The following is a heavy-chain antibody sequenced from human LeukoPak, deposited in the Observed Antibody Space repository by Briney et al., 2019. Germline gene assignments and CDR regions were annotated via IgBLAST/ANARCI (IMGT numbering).Heavy chain of an antibody. Sequence: GGSLRLSCAASGFTFTTYWMHWVRQAPGKGLVWVSSISSSSDHIAYADSVKGRFTISRDNAKNALYLQVDSLRAEDTAVYYCARGVVPAAFDYWGQGTLVTVSS. J-gene: IGHJ4*02. V-gene: IGHV3-21*01. CDR1: GFTFTTYW. D-gene: IGHD2-2*01. CDR2: ISSSSDHI. CDR3: ARGVVPAAFDY.